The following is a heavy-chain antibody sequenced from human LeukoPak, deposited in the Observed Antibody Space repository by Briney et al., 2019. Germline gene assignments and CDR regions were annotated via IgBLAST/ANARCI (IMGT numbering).Heavy chain of an antibody. V-gene: IGHV1-69*13. D-gene: IGHD6-19*01. CDR2: IIPFFGTA. J-gene: IGHJ5*02. CDR3: ARDTPGYLSGGYNWFVP. CDR1: GGTFSSYA. Sequence: ASVKVSCKASGGTFSSYAISWVRQAPGQGLEWMGGIIPFFGTANYAQKFQGRVTITADESTSTSYMELSSLRSEDTAVYYCARDTPGYLSGGYNWFVPWGQGTLVSVPS.